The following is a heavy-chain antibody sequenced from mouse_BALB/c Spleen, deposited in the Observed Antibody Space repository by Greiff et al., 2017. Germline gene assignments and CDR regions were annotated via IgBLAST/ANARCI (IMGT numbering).Heavy chain of an antibody. CDR3: DAGEIGLGSLAY. J-gene: IGHJ3*01. D-gene: IGHD3-1*01. CDR2: IDPENGDT. Sequence: EVQVVESGAELVRPGASVKLSCTASGFNIKDYYMHWVKQRPEQGLEWIGWIDPENGDTEYAPKFQGKATMTADTSSNTAYLQLSSLTSEDTAVYYCDAGEIGLGSLAYWGQGTLVTVSA. CDR1: GFNIKDYY. V-gene: IGHV14-4*02.